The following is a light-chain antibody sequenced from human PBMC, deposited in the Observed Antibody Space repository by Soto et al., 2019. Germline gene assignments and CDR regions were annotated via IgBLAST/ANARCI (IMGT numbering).Light chain of an antibody. CDR3: QQFNNYPRLT. CDR1: QGISSA. Sequence: AIQLTQSPSSLSASVGDRVTITCRASQGISSALAWYQQKPGQAPKLLIYDASSLESGVPSRFSGSGSGTDFTLTISSLQPEDFATYYCQQFNNYPRLTFGGGTKVEIK. CDR2: DAS. V-gene: IGKV1D-13*01. J-gene: IGKJ4*01.